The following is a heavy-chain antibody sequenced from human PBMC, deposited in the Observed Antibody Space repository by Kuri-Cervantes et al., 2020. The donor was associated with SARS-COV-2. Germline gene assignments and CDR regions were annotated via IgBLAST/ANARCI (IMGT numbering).Heavy chain of an antibody. CDR3: ARGGEGVSPNYDPYGMDV. CDR1: GFTFSGHW. J-gene: IGHJ6*02. D-gene: IGHD3-3*01. V-gene: IGHV3-74*01. Sequence: GGSLRLACAASGFTFSGHWIHWVRQAPGKGLVWVSRINPDGSYTNNADSVKGRFTLSRDNAKNPLYLQMNSLRAEDTAVYYCARGGEGVSPNYDPYGMDVWGQGTTVTVSS. CDR2: INPDGSYT.